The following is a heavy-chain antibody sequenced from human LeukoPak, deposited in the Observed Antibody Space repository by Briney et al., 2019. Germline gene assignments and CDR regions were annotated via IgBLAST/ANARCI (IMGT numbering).Heavy chain of an antibody. Sequence: PGGSLRLSCAASGFTFSSYSMNWVRQAPGKGLEWVSYISSSGSTIYYADSVKGRFTISRDNAKNSLYPQMNSLRAEDTAVYYCASETGHTYDYWGQGTLVTVSS. CDR3: ASETGHTYDY. J-gene: IGHJ4*02. CDR2: ISSSGSTI. V-gene: IGHV3-48*01. CDR1: GFTFSSYS. D-gene: IGHD1-14*01.